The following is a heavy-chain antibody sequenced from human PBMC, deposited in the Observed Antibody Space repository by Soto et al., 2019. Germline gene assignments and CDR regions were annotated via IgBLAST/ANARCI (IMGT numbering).Heavy chain of an antibody. Sequence: SATLSHTCPGSGGSIPSYYWIWLRPRQGKGLVLIGYIYYSGSTNYNPSLKSRVTMSIDTSKNQFSLNLTSVTAADTAIYYCARDQSTWYGTNNWFDPWGQGTLVHRLL. J-gene: IGHJ5*02. D-gene: IGHD6-13*01. CDR2: IYYSGST. CDR1: GGSIPSYY. CDR3: ARDQSTWYGTNNWFDP. V-gene: IGHV4-59*01.